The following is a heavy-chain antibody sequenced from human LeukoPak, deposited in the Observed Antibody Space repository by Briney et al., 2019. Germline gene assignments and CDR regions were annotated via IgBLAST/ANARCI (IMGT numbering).Heavy chain of an antibody. CDR1: GGTFSSYA. Sequence: RASVKVSCKASGGTFSSYAISWVRQAPGQGLEWMGGIIPIFGTANYAQKFQGRVTITADESTSTAYMELSSLRSEDTAVYYCALGTAMATRTGDYYYYMDVWGKGTTVTISS. J-gene: IGHJ6*03. CDR2: IIPIFGTA. D-gene: IGHD5-18*01. CDR3: ALGTAMATRTGDYYYYMDV. V-gene: IGHV1-69*13.